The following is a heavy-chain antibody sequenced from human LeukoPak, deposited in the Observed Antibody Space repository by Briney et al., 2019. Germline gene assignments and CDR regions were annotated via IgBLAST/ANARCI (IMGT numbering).Heavy chain of an antibody. V-gene: IGHV1-69*13. J-gene: IGHJ6*03. D-gene: IGHD2-2*01. CDR2: IIPIFGTA. Sequence: GASVKVSCKASGGTFSSYAISWVRQAPGQGLEWMGGIIPIFGTANYAQKFQGRVTITADESTSTAYMELSSLRSEDTAVYYCASNPQLLYYYMDVWGKGTTVTVSS. CDR3: ASNPQLLYYYMDV. CDR1: GGTFSSYA.